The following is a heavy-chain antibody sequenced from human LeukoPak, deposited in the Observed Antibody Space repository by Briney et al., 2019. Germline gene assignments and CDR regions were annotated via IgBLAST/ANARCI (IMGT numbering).Heavy chain of an antibody. CDR2: PSGDGGSA. D-gene: IGHD3-3*01. V-gene: IGHV3-43*02. CDR3: AKDLNFWSGPAGY. CDR1: RLTFDDYA. J-gene: IGHJ4*02. Sequence: GSLRLSCAATRLTFDDYALHWVRQATGAGLDGVSLPSGDGGSAYYADSVKGRFTISRDNSKNSLYLQMNSLRTEDTALYYCAKDLNFWSGPAGYWGQGTLVTVSS.